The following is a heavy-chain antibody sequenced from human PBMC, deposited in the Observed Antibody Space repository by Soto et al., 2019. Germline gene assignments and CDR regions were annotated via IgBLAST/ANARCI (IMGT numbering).Heavy chain of an antibody. CDR1: GFTFSSYA. CDR3: AKVLGFLEGYNWFDP. Sequence: GGSLRLSCAASGFTFSSYAMSWVRQAPGKGLEWVSAISGSGGSTYYADSVKGRFTISRDNSKNTLYLQMNSLRAEDTAVYYCAKVLGFLEGYNWFDPWGQGTLVTVSS. V-gene: IGHV3-23*01. CDR2: ISGSGGST. J-gene: IGHJ5*02. D-gene: IGHD3-3*01.